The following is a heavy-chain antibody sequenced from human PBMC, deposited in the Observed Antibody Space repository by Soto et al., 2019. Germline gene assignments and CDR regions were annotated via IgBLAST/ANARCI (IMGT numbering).Heavy chain of an antibody. V-gene: IGHV1-24*01. CDR2: FDPEDGET. Sequence: ASVKVSCKVSGYTLTELSMHWVRQAPGKGLEWMGGFDPEDGETIYAQKFQGRVTITEDTSTDTAYMELSSLRSEDTAVYYCATDLGRSSWSRTRYYFDYWGQGTLVTVSS. D-gene: IGHD6-13*01. J-gene: IGHJ4*02. CDR1: GYTLTELS. CDR3: ATDLGRSSWSRTRYYFDY.